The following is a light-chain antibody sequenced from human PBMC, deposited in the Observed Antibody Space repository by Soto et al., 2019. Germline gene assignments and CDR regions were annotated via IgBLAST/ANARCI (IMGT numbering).Light chain of an antibody. Sequence: QSALTQPASVSGSPGQSITISCTGTSSDVGSYKYVSWYQQHPGKAPKLMIYEGSKRPSGVSNRFSGSKSGNTASLTISGLQAEDEADYYCSSYAATTAWVFGGGTKLTVL. CDR3: SSYAATTAWV. J-gene: IGLJ3*02. CDR2: EGS. CDR1: SSDVGSYKY. V-gene: IGLV2-23*01.